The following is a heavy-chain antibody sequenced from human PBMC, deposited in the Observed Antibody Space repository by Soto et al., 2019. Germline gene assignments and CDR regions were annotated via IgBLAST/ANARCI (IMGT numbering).Heavy chain of an antibody. V-gene: IGHV4-39*01. Sequence: SETLSLTCSVSGGSIITSYYWDWIRQPPGKGLEWIGSIYYSGSTYYNPSLKSRVTIFVDTSKSQFSLMMGSVTAADTAVYYCARHDWARFYGMDVWGQGTTVTVSS. J-gene: IGHJ6*02. CDR2: IYYSGST. CDR1: GGSIITSYY. D-gene: IGHD2-21*01. CDR3: ARHDWARFYGMDV.